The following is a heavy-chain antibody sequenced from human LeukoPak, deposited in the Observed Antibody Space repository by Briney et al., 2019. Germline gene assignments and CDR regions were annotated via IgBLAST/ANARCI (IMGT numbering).Heavy chain of an antibody. CDR1: GGSISSYY. J-gene: IGHJ4*02. CDR2: IYYSGST. V-gene: IGHV4-59*01. Sequence: SATLSLTCTVSGGSISSYYWSWIRQPPGKGLEWIGYIYYSGSTNYNPSLKSRVTISVDTSKNQFSLKLSSVTAADTAVYYCARASGYSYGPDYWGQGTLVTVSS. D-gene: IGHD5-18*01. CDR3: ARASGYSYGPDY.